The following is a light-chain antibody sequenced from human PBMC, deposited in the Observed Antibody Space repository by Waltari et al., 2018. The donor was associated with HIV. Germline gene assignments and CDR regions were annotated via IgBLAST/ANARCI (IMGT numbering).Light chain of an antibody. J-gene: IGLJ2*01. Sequence: QSVLTQPPAVSAAPGQKFAIPCSAATSTIGNNFVCWYQKLQGTAPKRLIFDNHKRPSGVSDRFSASKAGTSATLAITGLHTGDEAEYYCGTWDTSLNAGVFGGGTKVSVL. V-gene: IGLV1-51*01. CDR3: GTWDTSLNAGV. CDR2: DNH. CDR1: TSTIGNNF.